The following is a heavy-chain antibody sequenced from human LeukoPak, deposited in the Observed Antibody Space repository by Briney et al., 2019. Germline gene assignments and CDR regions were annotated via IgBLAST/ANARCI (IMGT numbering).Heavy chain of an antibody. J-gene: IGHJ4*02. CDR1: GYTFTNYH. Sequence: ASVKVSCKASGYTFTNYHMHWVRQAPGLGLEWMGSINPLDVATSYAQKFQGRVTMTSDTSTSTVYMELGSLKSEDTAVYYCAKDGGVDPTMASLDYFDLWGQGTLVTVSS. V-gene: IGHV1-46*01. CDR3: AKDGGVDPTMASLDYFDL. D-gene: IGHD5-18*01. CDR2: INPLDVAT.